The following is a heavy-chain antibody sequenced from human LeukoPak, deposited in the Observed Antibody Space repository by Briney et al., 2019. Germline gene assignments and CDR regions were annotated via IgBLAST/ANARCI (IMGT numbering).Heavy chain of an antibody. CDR2: IYYTGTT. CDR3: ARGKGFALGSYDY. J-gene: IGHJ4*02. D-gene: IGHD3-10*01. CDR1: GGSIRNYY. Sequence: SETLSLTCTVSGGSIRNYYWSWIRQPPGKGLEWIAYIYYTGTTNYNPSLKSRVTISVDTSKNQLSLKLSSVTASDTAVYYCARGKGFALGSYDYWGQGTLVTVSS. V-gene: IGHV4-59*12.